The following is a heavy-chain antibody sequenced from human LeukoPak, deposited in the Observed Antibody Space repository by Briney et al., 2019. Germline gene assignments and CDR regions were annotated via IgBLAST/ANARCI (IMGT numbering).Heavy chain of an antibody. J-gene: IGHJ4*02. CDR1: GFVVGGNY. Sequence: GGSLRLSCAASGFVVGGNYMSWIRQAPGKGLEWVSAISGSGGSTYYADSVKGRFTISRDNSKNTLYLQMNSLRAEDTAVYYCAKGYSSGWFYYFDYWGQGTLVTVSS. CDR2: ISGSGGST. D-gene: IGHD6-19*01. V-gene: IGHV3-23*01. CDR3: AKGYSSGWFYYFDY.